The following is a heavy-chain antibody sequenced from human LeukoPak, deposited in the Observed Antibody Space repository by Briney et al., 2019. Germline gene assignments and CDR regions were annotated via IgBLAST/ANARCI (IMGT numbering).Heavy chain of an antibody. CDR2: IHRSGSP. CDR3: ARSSPVVPAALPPESWFDP. D-gene: IGHD2-2*01. CDR1: LDFTTSNF. J-gene: IGHJ5*02. Sequence: SETLSLTCTVSLDFTTSNFWSWVRQPPGKGLEWIGEIHRSGSPNYNPSLQSRVTISIDRSRNQIALELSSVTAADTAVYYCARSSPVVPAALPPESWFDPWGQGTLVTVSS. V-gene: IGHV4-4*02.